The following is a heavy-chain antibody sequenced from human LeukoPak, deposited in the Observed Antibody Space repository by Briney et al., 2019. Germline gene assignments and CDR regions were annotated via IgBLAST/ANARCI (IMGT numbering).Heavy chain of an antibody. CDR2: ISYDGNVR. Sequence: GGSLRLSCAASGFTFSNYALHWVRQAPGKGLEWLAFISYDGNVRYYADSVKGRFTISRDNAKNSLYLQMNSLRAEDTAVYYCATSYSSGWSQSFDYWGQGTLVTVSS. CDR3: ATSYSSGWSQSFDY. V-gene: IGHV3-30-3*01. CDR1: GFTFSNYA. J-gene: IGHJ4*02. D-gene: IGHD6-19*01.